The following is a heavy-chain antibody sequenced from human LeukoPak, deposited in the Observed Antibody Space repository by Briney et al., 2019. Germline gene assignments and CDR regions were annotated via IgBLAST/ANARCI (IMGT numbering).Heavy chain of an antibody. D-gene: IGHD6-6*01. CDR2: ISSSSSYI. Sequence: GGSLRLSCAASGFTFSSYSMNWVRQAPGKGLEWVSSISSSSSYIYYADSVKGRFTISRDNAKNSLYLQMNSLRAEDTAVYYWASFRPGRAARQSAFDYWGQGTLVTVSS. CDR3: ASFRPGRAARQSAFDY. J-gene: IGHJ4*02. V-gene: IGHV3-21*01. CDR1: GFTFSSYS.